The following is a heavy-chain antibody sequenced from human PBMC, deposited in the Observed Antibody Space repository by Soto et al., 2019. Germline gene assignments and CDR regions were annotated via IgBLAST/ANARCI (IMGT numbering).Heavy chain of an antibody. V-gene: IGHV1-3*01. D-gene: IGHD2-21*02. Sequence: QVQLVQSGAEVKKPGASVKVSCKASGYTFTSYAMHWVRQAPGQRLEWMGWINAGNGNTKYSQKFQGRVTITRDTSASTAYMELSSLRAEDTAVYYCAMSIVGVTAADYWGQGTLVTVSS. CDR2: INAGNGNT. J-gene: IGHJ4*02. CDR3: AMSIVGVTAADY. CDR1: GYTFTSYA.